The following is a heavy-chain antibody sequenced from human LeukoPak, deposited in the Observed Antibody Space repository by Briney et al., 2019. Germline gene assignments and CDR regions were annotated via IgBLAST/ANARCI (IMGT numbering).Heavy chain of an antibody. CDR3: ARAAVVPAARDYYYMDV. Sequence: GGSLRLSCAASGFTFSSYSMNWVRQAPVKGLEWVSSISSSSSYIYYADSVKGRFTISRDNAKNSLYLQMNSLRAEDTAVYYCARAAVVPAARDYYYMDVWGKGTTVTVSS. V-gene: IGHV3-21*01. J-gene: IGHJ6*03. D-gene: IGHD2-2*01. CDR1: GFTFSSYS. CDR2: ISSSSSYI.